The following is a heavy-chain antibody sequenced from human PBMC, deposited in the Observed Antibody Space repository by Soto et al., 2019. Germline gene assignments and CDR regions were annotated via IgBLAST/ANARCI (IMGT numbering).Heavy chain of an antibody. Sequence: EVQLLEAGGGLVQPGGSLRLSCTASGFTFSSYAMSWVRQAPGKGLEWVSAISGSGGNTYYADCVKGRFTISRDNSKNTLYLQMNSLRAEDTAVYYCAKSITARPFDYWGQGALVTVSS. CDR2: ISGSGGNT. CDR3: AKSITARPFDY. V-gene: IGHV3-23*01. J-gene: IGHJ4*02. CDR1: GFTFSSYA. D-gene: IGHD6-6*01.